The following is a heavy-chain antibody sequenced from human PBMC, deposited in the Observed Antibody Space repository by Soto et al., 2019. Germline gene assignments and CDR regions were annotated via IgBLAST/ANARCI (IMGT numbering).Heavy chain of an antibody. J-gene: IGHJ6*02. CDR2: IIGSGVRT. Sequence: EVQLLESGGGLVQSGGSLRVSCAASGFTSSHYAMSWVRQAPGKGLEWVSSIIGSGVRTYYADSVQGRFTISRDNSKNMLYQQLDSLRAEDTAIYYCAQELMLAAGSWLTSDQPYYGMDVWGQGTPVTVSS. CDR3: AQELMLAAGSWLTSDQPYYGMDV. CDR1: GFTSSHYA. V-gene: IGHV3-23*01. D-gene: IGHD6-13*01.